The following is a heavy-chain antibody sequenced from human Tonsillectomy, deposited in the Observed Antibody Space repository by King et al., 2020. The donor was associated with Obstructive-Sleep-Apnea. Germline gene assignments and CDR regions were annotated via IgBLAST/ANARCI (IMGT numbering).Heavy chain of an antibody. D-gene: IGHD5-12*01. V-gene: IGHV1-8*01. CDR2: MNPHSGNK. CDR1: GYTFTSLD. CDR3: ARGRGYSGYDDY. J-gene: IGHJ4*02. Sequence: VQLVESAAEVKKPGASVKVSCKASGYTFTSLDINWVRQATGQVLEWMGWMNPHSGNKGYAQKFKGRVTMTRNTSKNTVYMELSGLRSEDTAVYYCARGRGYSGYDDYWGQGTLVTVSS.